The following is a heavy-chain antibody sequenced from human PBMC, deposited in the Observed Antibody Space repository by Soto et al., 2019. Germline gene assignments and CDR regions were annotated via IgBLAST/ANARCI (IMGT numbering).Heavy chain of an antibody. Sequence: GGSLRLSCAASGFTFSSYAMSWVRQAPGKGLEWVSAISGSGGSTYYADSVKGRFTISRDNSKNTLYLQMNSLRAEDTAVYYCAKLTIFGVVTLPHFDYWGQGTLVTVPS. D-gene: IGHD3-3*01. CDR2: ISGSGGST. CDR3: AKLTIFGVVTLPHFDY. CDR1: GFTFSSYA. V-gene: IGHV3-23*01. J-gene: IGHJ4*02.